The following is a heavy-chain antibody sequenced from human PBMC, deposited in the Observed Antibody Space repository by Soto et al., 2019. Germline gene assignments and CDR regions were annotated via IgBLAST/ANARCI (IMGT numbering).Heavy chain of an antibody. CDR2: ISSSGSTI. CDR3: AREIKGRTNWFDP. V-gene: IGHV3-48*03. J-gene: IGHJ5*02. CDR1: GLTFSSYE. Sequence: SCAASGLTFSSYEMNWVRQAPGKGLEWVSYISSSGSTIYYADSVKGRFTISRDNAKNSLYLQMNSLRAEDTAVYYCAREIKGRTNWFDPWGQGTLVTVSS.